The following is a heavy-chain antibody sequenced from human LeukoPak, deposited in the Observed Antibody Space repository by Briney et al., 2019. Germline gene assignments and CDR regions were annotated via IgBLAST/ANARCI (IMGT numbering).Heavy chain of an antibody. CDR3: ATDHPMFGSGIHY. D-gene: IGHD3-10*01. CDR1: GYTLSELC. J-gene: IGHJ4*02. V-gene: IGHV1-24*01. CDR2: FDPEDGET. Sequence: ASVKVSCKVSGYTLSELCIQWVRQAPGKGLEWMGGFDPEDGETIYAQKFQGRVIMTEDTSTDTAYMDLSSLRSGDTAVYYCATDHPMFGSGIHYWGQGTLVTVSS.